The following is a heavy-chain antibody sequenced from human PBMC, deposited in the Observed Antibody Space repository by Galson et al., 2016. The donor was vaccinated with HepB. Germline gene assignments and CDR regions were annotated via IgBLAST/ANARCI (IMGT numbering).Heavy chain of an antibody. CDR1: GFTFSSYA. CDR3: VRDISSSHFDL. Sequence: SLRLSCAASGFTFSSYAMSWVRQAPGKGLELVSSISGSGRSTYYADSVKGRFSISRDNSKSSLYLDMSSLRAEDTAVYYCVRDISSSHFDLWGRGTLVTVTS. V-gene: IGHV3-23*01. J-gene: IGHJ2*01. CDR2: ISGSGRST. D-gene: IGHD2-2*01.